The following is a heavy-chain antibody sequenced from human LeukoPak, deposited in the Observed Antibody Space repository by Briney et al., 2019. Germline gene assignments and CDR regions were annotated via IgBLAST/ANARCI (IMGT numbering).Heavy chain of an antibody. D-gene: IGHD2-15*01. CDR2: INHRGST. CDR3: ARGWGYCSGGSCYSRPPDY. CDR1: GGSFSGYY. V-gene: IGHV4-34*01. Sequence: PSETLSLTCAVYGGSFSGYYWSWIRQPPGKGLEWIGEINHRGSTNYNPSLKSRVTISVDTSKNQFSLKLSSVTAADTAVYYCARGWGYCSGGSCYSRPPDYWGQGTLVTVSS. J-gene: IGHJ4*02.